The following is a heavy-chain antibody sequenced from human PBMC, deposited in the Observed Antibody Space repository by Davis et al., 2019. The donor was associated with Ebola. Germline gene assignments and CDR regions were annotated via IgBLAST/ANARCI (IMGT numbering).Heavy chain of an antibody. CDR3: ARLNGFPRAGYNEDN. Sequence: GSLRLSCTVSGCSISSYYWSWIRQPPGKGLEWIGYVFASGITMYNPSLESRVTISVDTSKNQYSLHLTSVTAADTAVYYRARLNGFPRAGYNEDNWGPGIEVTVSS. J-gene: IGHJ4*02. V-gene: IGHV4-59*08. CDR1: GCSISSYY. CDR2: VFASGIT. D-gene: IGHD5-24*01.